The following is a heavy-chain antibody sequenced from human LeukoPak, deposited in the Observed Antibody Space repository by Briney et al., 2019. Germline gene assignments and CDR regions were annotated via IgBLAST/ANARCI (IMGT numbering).Heavy chain of an antibody. Sequence: ASVKVSCKASGYTFTSYAMNWVRQAPGQGLEWMGWINTNTGNPTYAQGFTGRFVFPLDTSVSTAYLQISSLKAEGTAVYYCARELGGIAAAGTNWFDPWGQGTLVTVSS. CDR2: INTNTGNP. D-gene: IGHD6-13*01. J-gene: IGHJ5*02. CDR1: GYTFTSYA. CDR3: ARELGGIAAAGTNWFDP. V-gene: IGHV7-4-1*02.